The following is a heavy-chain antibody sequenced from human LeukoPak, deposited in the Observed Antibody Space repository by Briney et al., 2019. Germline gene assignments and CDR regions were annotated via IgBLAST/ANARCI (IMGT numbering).Heavy chain of an antibody. CDR1: GYTFTNYW. J-gene: IGHJ3*02. Sequence: GESLKISCKGSGYTFTNYWIGWVRQMPGKGLEWMGIMYPGDSDTKYSPSFQGQVTISADKSITTAYVQWNSLKASDTAMYYCVRGRRPDGFKEDAFDIWGQGTMVTVSS. D-gene: IGHD5-24*01. CDR2: MYPGDSDT. CDR3: VRGRRPDGFKEDAFDI. V-gene: IGHV5-51*01.